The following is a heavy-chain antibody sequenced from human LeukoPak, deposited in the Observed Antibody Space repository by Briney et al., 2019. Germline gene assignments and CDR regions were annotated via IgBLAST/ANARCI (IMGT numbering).Heavy chain of an antibody. J-gene: IGHJ4*02. CDR2: IYTSGST. V-gene: IGHV4-4*07. CDR1: GGSISSYY. Sequence: PSETLSLTCTVSGGSISSYYWSWIRQPAGKGLEWIGRIYTSGSTNYTPSPKSPVTISVDKSKNQFSLKLSSVTAADTAVYYCARDSHGRLGYFDYWGQGTLVTVSS. D-gene: IGHD1-26*01. CDR3: ARDSHGRLGYFDY.